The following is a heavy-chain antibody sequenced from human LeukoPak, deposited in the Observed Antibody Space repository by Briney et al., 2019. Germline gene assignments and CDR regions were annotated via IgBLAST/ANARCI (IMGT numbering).Heavy chain of an antibody. V-gene: IGHV3-11*01. CDR2: ISSSGSTI. J-gene: IGHJ6*02. CDR1: GFTFSGYY. CDR3: ARDLSSGYNDRNYYYGMDV. Sequence: GGSLRLSCAASGFTFSGYYMSWIRQAPGKGLERVSYISSSGSTIYYADSVKGRFTISRDNAKNSLYLQMNSLRAEDTAVYYCARDLSSGYNDRNYYYGMDVWGQGTTVTVSS. D-gene: IGHD3-22*01.